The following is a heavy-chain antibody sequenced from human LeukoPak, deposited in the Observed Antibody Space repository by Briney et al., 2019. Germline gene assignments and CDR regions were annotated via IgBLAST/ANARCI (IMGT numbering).Heavy chain of an antibody. V-gene: IGHV3-15*01. CDR1: GFTFSNAW. CDR2: IKSKTDGGTT. CDR3: TTVRVWGPGRGY. D-gene: IGHD3-16*01. Sequence: GGSVRLSCAGSGFTFSNAWMSWVRQAPGKGREWVGRIKSKTDGGTTDYAAPVKGRFTISRDDSKNTLYLQMNSLKTEDTAVYYCTTVRVWGPGRGYWGQGTLVTVSS. J-gene: IGHJ4*02.